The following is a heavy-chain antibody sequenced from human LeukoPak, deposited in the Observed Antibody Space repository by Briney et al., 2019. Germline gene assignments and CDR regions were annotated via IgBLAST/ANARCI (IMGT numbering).Heavy chain of an antibody. Sequence: PGGSLRLSCAASGFTFSSYAMSWVRQAPGKGLEWVSAINGSGGSTYYADSVKGRFTISRDNSKNTLYLQMNSLRAEDTAVYYCAKSTMRVVVNPLWDYWGQGTLVTVSS. J-gene: IGHJ4*02. V-gene: IGHV3-23*01. CDR3: AKSTMRVVVNPLWDY. D-gene: IGHD3-22*01. CDR2: INGSGGST. CDR1: GFTFSSYA.